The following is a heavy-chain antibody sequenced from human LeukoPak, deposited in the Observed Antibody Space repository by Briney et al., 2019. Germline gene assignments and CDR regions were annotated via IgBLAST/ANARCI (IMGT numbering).Heavy chain of an antibody. Sequence: GGSLRPSCAASGFTFSNSWMHWVRQAPGKGLMWGSRINSDGSSTSYADSVKGRFTISRDNAKSTLYLQMNSLRAEDTAVYYCTRDRSYGPYFYYYGMDVWGQGTTVTVSS. J-gene: IGHJ6*02. CDR2: INSDGSST. D-gene: IGHD3-16*01. V-gene: IGHV3-74*01. CDR1: GFTFSNSW. CDR3: TRDRSYGPYFYYYGMDV.